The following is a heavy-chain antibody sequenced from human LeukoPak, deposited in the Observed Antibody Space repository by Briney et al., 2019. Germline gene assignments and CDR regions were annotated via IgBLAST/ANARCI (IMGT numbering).Heavy chain of an antibody. V-gene: IGHV1-69*01. Sequence: SVKVSCKASGGTFSIYAINWVRQAPGQGLEWMGGIIPLFGTPNYAQKFQGRVTITADESTNTAYMELNSLRSEDTAVYYCARGTEEYSKSSGWFDPWGQGTLVIVSS. CDR1: GGTFSIYA. CDR3: ARGTEEYSKSSGWFDP. J-gene: IGHJ5*02. D-gene: IGHD6-6*01. CDR2: IIPLFGTP.